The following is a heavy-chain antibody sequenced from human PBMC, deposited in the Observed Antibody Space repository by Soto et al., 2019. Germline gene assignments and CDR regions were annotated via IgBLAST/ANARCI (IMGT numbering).Heavy chain of an antibody. J-gene: IGHJ6*02. V-gene: IGHV1-18*01. Sequence: QVQLVQSGGEVKKPGASVKVSCKASGYTFSSYGINWVRQAPGQGLEWLGWISPYDGNTKYAQILQGRVSMTTVTSTKTADMEVSRLRSDATAVYYCASGGYYDSSGSSNYHYYGMNVWGQGPTVTVSS. CDR1: GYTFSSYG. D-gene: IGHD3-22*01. CDR2: ISPYDGNT. CDR3: ASGGYYDSSGSSNYHYYGMNV.